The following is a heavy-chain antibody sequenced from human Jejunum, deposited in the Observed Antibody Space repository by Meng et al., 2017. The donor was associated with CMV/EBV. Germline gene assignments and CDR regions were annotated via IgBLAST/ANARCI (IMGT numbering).Heavy chain of an antibody. CDR1: GFTFSTYA. CDR3: AKDPSRKEA. CDR2: ITTSGDAT. Sequence: VRRLGSGGGLVQPGESLRLSCAASGFTFSTYAMSGVRQAPGKGLEWVSTITTSGDATYYADSVRGRFTISRDNSKNTLNLQMNSLRAEDTAVYYCAKDPSRKEAWGQGTLVTVSS. V-gene: IGHV3-23*01. J-gene: IGHJ5*02.